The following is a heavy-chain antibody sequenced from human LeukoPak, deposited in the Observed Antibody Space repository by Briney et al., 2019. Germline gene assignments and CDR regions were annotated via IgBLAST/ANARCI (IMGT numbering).Heavy chain of an antibody. Sequence: GGSLRPSCAASGFTFSNYALSWVRQAPGKGLEWVSTLSSDGGSTYHADSVKGRFTISRDNSKNTLYLQMNSLRAEDTAVYYCARIYSGSHYSWGQGTLVTISS. V-gene: IGHV3-23*01. CDR3: ARIYSGSHYS. CDR1: GFTFSNYA. CDR2: LSSDGGST. D-gene: IGHD1-26*01. J-gene: IGHJ4*02.